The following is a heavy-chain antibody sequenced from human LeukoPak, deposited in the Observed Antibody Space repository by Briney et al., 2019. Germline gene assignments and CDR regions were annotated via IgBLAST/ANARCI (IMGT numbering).Heavy chain of an antibody. CDR1: GGSISSSYYY. V-gene: IGHV4-39*01. CDR2: IYYSGST. Sequence: SETLSLTCSVSGGSISSSYYYWGWIRQPPGKGLEWIGSIYYSGSTYYNPSLKSRVTISVDTSKSQFSLKLSSLTAADTAVYYCARHSYSSGWLHFDYWDQGTLVTVSS. D-gene: IGHD6-19*01. CDR3: ARHSYSSGWLHFDY. J-gene: IGHJ4*02.